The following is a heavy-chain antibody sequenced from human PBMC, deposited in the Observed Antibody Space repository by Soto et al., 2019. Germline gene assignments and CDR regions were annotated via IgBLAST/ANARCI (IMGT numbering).Heavy chain of an antibody. D-gene: IGHD6-19*01. CDR3: ARGAQWMETYYFDY. J-gene: IGHJ4*02. CDR1: GFTVSSNY. V-gene: IGHV3-66*01. Sequence: EVQLVESGGGLVQPGGSLRLSCAASGFTVSSNYMSWVRQAPGKGLEWVSVIYSGGSTYYADSVKGRFTISRDNSKNTLYLQMNSLRAEDTAVYYCARGAQWMETYYFDYWGQGTLGTVSS. CDR2: IYSGGST.